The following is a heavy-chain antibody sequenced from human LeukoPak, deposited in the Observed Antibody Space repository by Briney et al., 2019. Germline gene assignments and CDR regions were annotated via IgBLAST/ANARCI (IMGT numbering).Heavy chain of an antibody. V-gene: IGHV1-8*03. D-gene: IGHD6-19*01. CDR3: AREGLSSGWYLDY. CDR1: GYTFTSYD. Sequence: GASVKVSCNASGYTFTSYDINWVRQATGQGLEWMGRMNPNSGNTGYAQKFQGRVTITWNTSISTAYMELSSLRSEDTAVYHCAREGLSSGWYLDYWGQGTLVTVSS. CDR2: MNPNSGNT. J-gene: IGHJ4*02.